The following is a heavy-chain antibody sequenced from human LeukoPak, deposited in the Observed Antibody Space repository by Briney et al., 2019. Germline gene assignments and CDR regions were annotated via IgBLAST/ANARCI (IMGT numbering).Heavy chain of an antibody. CDR2: ISSSSSYI. CDR1: GFTFSSYS. V-gene: IGHV3-21*01. J-gene: IGHJ6*02. D-gene: IGHD3-3*01. Sequence: GGSLRLSCAASGFTFSSYSMNWVRQAPGEGLEWVSSISSSSSYIYYADSVKGRFTISRDNAKNSLYPQMNSLRAEDTAVYYCASEKVAYYDFWSGYYSDSAHYYYGMDVWDQGTTVTVSS. CDR3: ASEKVAYYDFWSGYYSDSAHYYYGMDV.